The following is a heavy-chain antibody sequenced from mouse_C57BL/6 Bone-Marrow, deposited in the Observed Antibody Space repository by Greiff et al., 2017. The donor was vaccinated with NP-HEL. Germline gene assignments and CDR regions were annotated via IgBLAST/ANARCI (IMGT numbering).Heavy chain of an antibody. CDR3: NYFYTAMDY. J-gene: IGHJ4*01. V-gene: IGHV6-3*01. CDR1: GFTFSNYW. CDR2: IRLKSDNYAT. Sequence: EVKLMESGGGLVQPGGSMKLSCVASGFTFSNYWMNWVRQSPEKGLEWVAQIRLKSDNYATHYAESVKGRFTISRDNSKSSVYLQMNNLRAEDTGIYYCNYFYTAMDYWGQGTSVTVSS. D-gene: IGHD1-1*01.